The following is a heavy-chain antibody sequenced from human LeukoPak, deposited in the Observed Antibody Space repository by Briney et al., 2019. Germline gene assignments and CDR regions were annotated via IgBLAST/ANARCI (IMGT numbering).Heavy chain of an antibody. CDR1: GYTLTELS. CDR2: FDPEDGET. D-gene: IGHD5-12*01. J-gene: IGHJ4*02. Sequence: ASVKVSCKVSGYTLTELSMHWVRQAPGKGLEWMGGFDPEDGETIYAQKFQGRVTMTEDTSTDTAYMELSSLRSEDTAVYYCATQAGYSGPYYYFDYWGQGTLVTVSS. V-gene: IGHV1-24*01. CDR3: ATQAGYSGPYYYFDY.